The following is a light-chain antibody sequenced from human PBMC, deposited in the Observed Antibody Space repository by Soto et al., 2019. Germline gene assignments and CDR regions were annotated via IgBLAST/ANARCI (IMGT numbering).Light chain of an antibody. J-gene: IGKJ1*01. V-gene: IGKV3-15*01. CDR3: KQYNNWPRT. CDR2: GAS. CDR1: QSVNSN. Sequence: EVVMTQSPATLSVSPGERAAMSCRASQSVNSNLAWYQQKPGQAHRLXIYGASTRATGIQARFSGSGSGTEFTLTISSLQSEDFAVYYCKQYNNWPRTFGQGTKVDIK.